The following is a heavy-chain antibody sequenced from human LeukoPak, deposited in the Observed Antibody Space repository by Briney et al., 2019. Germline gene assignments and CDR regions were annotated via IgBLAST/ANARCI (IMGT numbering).Heavy chain of an antibody. J-gene: IGHJ4*02. CDR2: INSDGTTT. CDR3: ARGSNYCSSISCHMND. D-gene: IGHD2-2*02. CDR1: GVTFSSYW. V-gene: IGHV3-74*01. Sequence: GGSLRLSCAASGVTFSSYWMHWVRQAPGKGLVWVSRINSDGTTTTYADSVKGRFTIFRDNAKNTLYLQMNSLRAEDTAVYYCARGSNYCSSISCHMNDWGQGTLVTVSS.